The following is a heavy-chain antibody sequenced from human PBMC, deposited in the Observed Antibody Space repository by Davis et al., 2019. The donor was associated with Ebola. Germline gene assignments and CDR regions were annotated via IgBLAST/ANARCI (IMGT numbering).Heavy chain of an antibody. CDR1: GGSISSYY. CDR3: ARIRWLHSRFDP. V-gene: IGHV4-59*12. D-gene: IGHD5-24*01. CDR2: IYYSGST. J-gene: IGHJ5*02. Sequence: MPSETLSLTCTVSGGSISSYYWSWIRQPPGKGLEWIGYIYYSGSTNYNPSLKSRVTISVDTSKNQFSLKLSSVTAADTAVYYCARIRWLHSRFDPWGQGTLVTVSS.